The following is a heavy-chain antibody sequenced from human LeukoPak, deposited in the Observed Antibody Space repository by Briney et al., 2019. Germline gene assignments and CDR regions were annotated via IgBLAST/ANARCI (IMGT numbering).Heavy chain of an antibody. Sequence: GGSLRLSCAASGYTYSNAWMSWVRQAPGKGLECVGCIISDFDAGATDYAAAVKGRCTVSRDASKNTLYLQMDTLSTEDSAVYYCTTVISGYVFFDYWGQGTLVTVSS. V-gene: IGHV3-15*01. CDR1: GYTYSNAW. CDR3: TTVISGYVFFDY. J-gene: IGHJ4*02. D-gene: IGHD5-12*01. CDR2: IISDFDAGAT.